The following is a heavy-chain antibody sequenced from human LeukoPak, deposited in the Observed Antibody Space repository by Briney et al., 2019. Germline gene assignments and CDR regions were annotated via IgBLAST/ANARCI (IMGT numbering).Heavy chain of an antibody. CDR1: GGSISSYY. J-gene: IGHJ5*02. Sequence: PSETLSLTCTVSGGSISSYYWSWIRQPPVKGLEWIGYIYYSGSTNYNPSLKSRVTISVDTSKNQFSLKLSSVTAADTAVYYCARASVLLWFGELFGPSFDPWGQGTLVTVSS. CDR3: ARASVLLWFGELFGPSFDP. CDR2: IYYSGST. D-gene: IGHD3-10*01. V-gene: IGHV4-59*01.